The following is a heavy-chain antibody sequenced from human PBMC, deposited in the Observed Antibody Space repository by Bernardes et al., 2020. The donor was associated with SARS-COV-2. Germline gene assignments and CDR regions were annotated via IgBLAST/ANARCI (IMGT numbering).Heavy chain of an antibody. CDR1: GYTFAESV. Sequence: ASVKVSCKTSGYTFAESVVDWVRQAPGQGLAWMGWISPFNNRYTKYAQKFQGRLTMSTDSSTSTAYMDLENLRSDDTAVYYCARALISDCSGGSCYPDYGDYFDYWGQGTLLTVSS. CDR2: ISPFNNRYT. CDR3: ARALISDCSGGSCYPDYGDYFDY. V-gene: IGHV1-18*01. D-gene: IGHD2-15*01. J-gene: IGHJ4*02.